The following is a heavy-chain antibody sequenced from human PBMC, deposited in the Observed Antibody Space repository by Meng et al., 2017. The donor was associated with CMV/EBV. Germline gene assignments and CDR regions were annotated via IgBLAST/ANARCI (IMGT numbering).Heavy chain of an antibody. CDR3: ARESLRFGSGSYYNRPYYYYGMDV. D-gene: IGHD3-10*01. Sequence: SVKVSCKASGGTFSSYAISWVRQAPGQGLEWMVGIIPILGIANYAQKFQGRVTITADKSTSTAYMELSSLRSEDTAVYYCARESLRFGSGSYYNRPYYYYGMDVWGQGTTVTVSS. V-gene: IGHV1-69*10. J-gene: IGHJ6*02. CDR1: GGTFSSYA. CDR2: IIPILGIA.